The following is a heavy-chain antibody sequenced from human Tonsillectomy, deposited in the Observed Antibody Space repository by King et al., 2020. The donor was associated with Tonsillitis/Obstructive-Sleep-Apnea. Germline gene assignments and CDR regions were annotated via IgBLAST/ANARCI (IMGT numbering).Heavy chain of an antibody. Sequence: QVQLVQSGAEVKKPGASVKVSCKASGYTFTNYDITWARQAPGQGLEWMGWSRPNNGDTNYAQKLQGRVTMTSDTFTGPAYMDLRSLRSDDTAVYYCARDYYSSSGYYHGYFQHGGQGALVTVSS. CDR1: GYTFTNYD. V-gene: IGHV1-18*01. CDR3: ARDYYSSSGYYHGYFQH. D-gene: IGHD3-22*01. CDR2: SRPNNGDT. J-gene: IGHJ1*01.